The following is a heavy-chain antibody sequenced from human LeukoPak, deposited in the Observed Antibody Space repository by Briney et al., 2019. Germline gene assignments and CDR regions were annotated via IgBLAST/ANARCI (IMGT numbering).Heavy chain of an antibody. CDR1: GGSFSGYY. CDR2: INHSGST. D-gene: IGHD3-22*01. Sequence: SETLSLTCAVYGGSFSGYYWSWIRQPPGKGLEWIGEINHSGSTNYNPSLKSRVTISVDTSKNQFSLKLSSVTAADTAVYYCARDAAGEGRLVITWFDPWGQGTLVTVSS. J-gene: IGHJ5*02. CDR3: ARDAAGEGRLVITWFDP. V-gene: IGHV4-34*01.